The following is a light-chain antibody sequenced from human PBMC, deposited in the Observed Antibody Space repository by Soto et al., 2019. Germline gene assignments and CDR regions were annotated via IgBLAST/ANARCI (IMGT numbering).Light chain of an antibody. CDR3: QQLNSYPLT. CDR1: QNINNY. V-gene: IGKV1-33*01. CDR2: DAS. Sequence: DIQMTQSPSSLSASVGDRVTITCQASQNINNYLNWYQQKPGRAPKLLIYDASNLEAGVPSRFRGSGSGTDFTFTISRLQPEDFATYYCQQLNSYPLTFGQGTRLEIK. J-gene: IGKJ5*01.